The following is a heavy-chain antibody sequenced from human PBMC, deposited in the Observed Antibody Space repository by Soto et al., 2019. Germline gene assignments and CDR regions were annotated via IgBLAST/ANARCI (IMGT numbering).Heavy chain of an antibody. D-gene: IGHD3-3*01. J-gene: IGHJ4*02. CDR3: AHRLNDFWSGVYFDY. Sequence: QITLKESGPTLVKPTQTPTLTCTFSGFSLSTSEVAVGWIRQPPGKALEWLALIYWNDDKRYSPSLKSRLTITKDTSKNQVVLTMTNVDPVDTATYYCAHRLNDFWSGVYFDYWGQGTLVTVSS. CDR2: IYWNDDK. V-gene: IGHV2-5*01. CDR1: GFSLSTSEVA.